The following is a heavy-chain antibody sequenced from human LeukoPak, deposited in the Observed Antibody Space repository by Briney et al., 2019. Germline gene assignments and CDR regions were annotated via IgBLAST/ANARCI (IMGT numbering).Heavy chain of an antibody. Sequence: PGGSLRLSCAASGFTFSDYYMSWIRQAPGKGLEWVSYISSRGSTIYYADSLKGRFTISRDNAKNSLYLQMNSLRVEDTAVYYCARPLSSSWYNWGQGTLVTVSS. CDR1: GFTFSDYY. V-gene: IGHV3-11*04. J-gene: IGHJ4*02. CDR2: ISSRGSTI. D-gene: IGHD6-13*01. CDR3: ARPLSSSWYN.